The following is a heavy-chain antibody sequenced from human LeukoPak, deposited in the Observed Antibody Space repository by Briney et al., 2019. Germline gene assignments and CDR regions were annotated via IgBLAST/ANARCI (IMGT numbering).Heavy chain of an antibody. D-gene: IGHD2-15*01. Sequence: SETLSLTCTVSGGSISSSSYYWGWIRQPPGKGLGWIGSIYYSGSTYYNPSLKSRVTISVDTSKNQFSLKLSSVTAADTAVYYCASLVVAANPYGMDVWGQGTTVTVSS. CDR3: ASLVVAANPYGMDV. CDR1: GGSISSSSYY. V-gene: IGHV4-39*07. J-gene: IGHJ6*02. CDR2: IYYSGST.